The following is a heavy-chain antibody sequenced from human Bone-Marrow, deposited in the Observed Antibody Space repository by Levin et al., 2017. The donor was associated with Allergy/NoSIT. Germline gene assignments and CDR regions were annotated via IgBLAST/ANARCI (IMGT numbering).Heavy chain of an antibody. D-gene: IGHD3-16*01. V-gene: IGHV3-74*01. CDR2: INIDGSTT. CDR1: GFTFSNYY. CDR3: ARDGGSVAGHDWYFDL. J-gene: IGHJ2*01. Sequence: GGSLRLSCAASGFTFSNYYMHWVRQAPGKGLVWVSRINIDGSTTNYADSVKGRFTISRDNAKNTVYLQMNSLRVDDTAVYYCARDGGSVAGHDWYFDLWGRGTLVTVSS.